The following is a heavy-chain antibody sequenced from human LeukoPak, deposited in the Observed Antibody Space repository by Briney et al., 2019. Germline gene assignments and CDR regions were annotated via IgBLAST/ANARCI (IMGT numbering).Heavy chain of an antibody. CDR2: ISTTGGST. CDR1: GFSFGTYA. V-gene: IGHV3-64D*09. D-gene: IGHD5-24*01. J-gene: IGHJ4*02. Sequence: PGGSLRLSCSASGFSFGTYAMHWVRQAPGKGLEYVSGISTTGGSTYYADSGKGRFTISRDNSENTLSLQMSSLRPEDTAVYHCVKGGGDGYTRRYLDYWGQGTLVTVSS. CDR3: VKGGGDGYTRRYLDY.